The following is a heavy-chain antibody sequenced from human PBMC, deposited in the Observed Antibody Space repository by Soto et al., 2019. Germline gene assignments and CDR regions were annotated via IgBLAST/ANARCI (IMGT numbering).Heavy chain of an antibody. V-gene: IGHV4-59*08. D-gene: IGHD3-22*01. CDR3: ARVRAKALYYDSSGPDY. Sequence: SETLSLTCTVSGGSLSSYYWSWIRQPPGKGLEWIGYIYYSGSTYYNPSLKSRVTISVDTSKNQFSLKLSSVTAADTAVYYCARVRAKALYYDSSGPDYWGQGTLVTVSS. CDR2: IYYSGST. J-gene: IGHJ4*02. CDR1: GGSLSSYY.